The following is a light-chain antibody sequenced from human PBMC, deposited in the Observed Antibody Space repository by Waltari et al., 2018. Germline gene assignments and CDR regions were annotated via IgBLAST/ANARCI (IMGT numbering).Light chain of an antibody. CDR1: TGDVTSGYY. J-gene: IGLJ3*02. CDR3: LLRCDTAWV. Sequence: QAVVTQEPSVTVSPGGTVTLTCASSTGDVTSGYYPNWIQQKVGQAPRTRIYRTDKKYSLTPARLSGSLLGGKAALTVSGVQPEDGAEYYCLLRCDTAWVFGGGTSLTVL. V-gene: IGLV7-43*01. CDR2: RTD.